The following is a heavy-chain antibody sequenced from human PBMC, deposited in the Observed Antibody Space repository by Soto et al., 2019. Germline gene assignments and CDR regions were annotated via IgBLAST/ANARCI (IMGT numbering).Heavy chain of an antibody. Sequence: ASVKVSCKAPGFTFTSYAMHWVRQAPGQRLEWMGWINAGNGNTKYSQKFQGRVTITRDTSASTAYMELSSLRSEDTAVYYCARGIRVSSSGRDYYYYMDVWRKGTTVTVSS. CDR1: GFTFTSYA. V-gene: IGHV1-3*01. D-gene: IGHD6-6*01. J-gene: IGHJ6*03. CDR2: INAGNGNT. CDR3: ARGIRVSSSGRDYYYYMDV.